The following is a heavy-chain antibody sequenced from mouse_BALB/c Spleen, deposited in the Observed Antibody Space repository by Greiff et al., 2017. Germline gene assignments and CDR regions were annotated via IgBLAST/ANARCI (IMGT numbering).Heavy chain of an antibody. V-gene: IGHV1-5*01. CDR3: TRNMLLRGYYAMDY. D-gene: IGHD1-1*01. CDR1: GYTFTSYW. CDR2: IYPGNSDT. Sequence: EVQLQQSGTVLARPGASVKMSCKASGYTFTSYWMHWVKQRPGQGLEWIGAIYPGNSDTSYNQKFKGKAKLTAVTSTSTAYMELSSLTNEDSAVYYCTRNMLLRGYYAMDYWGQGTSVTVSS. J-gene: IGHJ4*01.